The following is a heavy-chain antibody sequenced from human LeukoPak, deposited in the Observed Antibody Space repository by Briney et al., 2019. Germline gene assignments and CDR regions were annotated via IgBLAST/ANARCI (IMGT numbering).Heavy chain of an antibody. D-gene: IGHD3-3*01. Sequence: PGGSLRLSCAASGFTFSNYAMSWVRQAPGKGLEWVSFISAYNDIIYYADSVKGRFTISRDNAKNTLYLQMTSLRAEDTAVYFCARGRSDYTPCDYWGQGTLVTVSS. V-gene: IGHV3-23*01. CDR1: GFTFSNYA. CDR2: ISAYNDII. CDR3: ARGRSDYTPCDY. J-gene: IGHJ4*02.